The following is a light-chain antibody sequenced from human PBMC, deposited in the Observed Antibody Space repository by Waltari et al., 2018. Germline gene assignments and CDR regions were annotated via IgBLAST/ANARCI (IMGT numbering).Light chain of an antibody. Sequence: DIQMTQSPSSLSASVGDRVTITCQASQDISNYLNWYQQKPGKAPKLLIYDASNLETGVPSRFSGSGSGTDFTFTISSVQPEDIATYYCQQYDSLPLFGPGTKVNIK. CDR2: DAS. V-gene: IGKV1-33*01. CDR3: QQYDSLPL. CDR1: QDISNY. J-gene: IGKJ3*01.